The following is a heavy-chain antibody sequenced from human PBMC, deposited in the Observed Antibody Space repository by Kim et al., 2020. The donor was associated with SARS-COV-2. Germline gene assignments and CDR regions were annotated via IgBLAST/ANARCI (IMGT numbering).Heavy chain of an antibody. CDR2: ISYDGSNK. J-gene: IGHJ6*02. Sequence: GGSLRLSCAASGFTFSSYGMHWVRQAPGKGLEWVAVISYDGSNKYYADSVKGRFTISRDNSKNTLYLQMNSLRAEDTAVYYFAKDLERIVVIPAAMAYYYVMDVWGQGTTVTVSS. D-gene: IGHD2-2*01. CDR3: AKDLERIVVIPAAMAYYYVMDV. CDR1: GFTFSSYG. V-gene: IGHV3-30*18.